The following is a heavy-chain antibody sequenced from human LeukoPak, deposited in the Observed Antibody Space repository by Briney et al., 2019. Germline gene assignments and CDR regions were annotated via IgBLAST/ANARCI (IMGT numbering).Heavy chain of an antibody. V-gene: IGHV1-46*03. CDR2: INPSGGST. D-gene: IGHD5-18*01. J-gene: IGHJ4*02. CDR3: ARNTLDTAMGAAVDY. CDR1: GYTFTGYY. Sequence: ASVKVSCKASGYTFTGYYMHWVRQAPGQGLEWMGIINPSGGSTTYAQKFQGRVTMTRDTSTSTVYMELSSLRSEDTAVYYCARNTLDTAMGAAVDYWGQGTLVTVSS.